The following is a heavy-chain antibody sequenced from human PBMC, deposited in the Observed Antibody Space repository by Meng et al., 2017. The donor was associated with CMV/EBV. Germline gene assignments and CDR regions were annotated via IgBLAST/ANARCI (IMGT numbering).Heavy chain of an antibody. J-gene: IGHJ5*02. CDR2: INSDGRST. V-gene: IGHV3-74*01. CDR3: ARVKNVAAAGRRWFDP. Sequence: LTFSSYWMHWVRQAPGKGLVWVSRINSDGRSTSYADSVKGRFTISRDNAKNTLYLQMNSLRAEDTAVYYCARVKNVAAAGRRWFDPWGQGTLVTVSS. D-gene: IGHD6-13*01. CDR1: LTFSSYW.